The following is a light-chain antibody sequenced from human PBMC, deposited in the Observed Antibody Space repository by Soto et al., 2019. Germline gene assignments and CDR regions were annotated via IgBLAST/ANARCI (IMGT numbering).Light chain of an antibody. Sequence: IVFTLSPGTLSLSPGERANLSCRASQSVSSNLAWYQQKPGQAPRLLIYGASSRATGIPDRFSGSGSGTDFTLTISRLEPEDFAVYYCQQYGSSPWTFGQGTKVDIK. CDR3: QQYGSSPWT. J-gene: IGKJ1*01. V-gene: IGKV3-20*01. CDR2: GAS. CDR1: QSVSSN.